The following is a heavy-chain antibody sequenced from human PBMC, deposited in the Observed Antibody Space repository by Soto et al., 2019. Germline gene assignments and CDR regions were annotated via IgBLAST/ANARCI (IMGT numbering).Heavy chain of an antibody. CDR2: INPSGGST. D-gene: IGHD6-13*01. CDR3: ARQQQLEEVWFDP. CDR1: GYTFTSYY. J-gene: IGHJ5*02. Sequence: PSVKVSCKASGYTFTSYYMHWVRQAPGQGLEWMGIINPSGGSTSYAQKFQGRVTMTRDTSTSTVYMELSSLRSEDTAVYYCARQQQLEEVWFDPWGQGTLVTVSS. V-gene: IGHV1-46*01.